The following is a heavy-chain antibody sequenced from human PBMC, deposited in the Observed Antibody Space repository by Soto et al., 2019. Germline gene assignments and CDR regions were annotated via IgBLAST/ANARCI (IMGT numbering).Heavy chain of an antibody. D-gene: IGHD3-22*01. CDR3: ASRNYYDSSGYPDGMDV. V-gene: IGHV1-18*01. CDR1: GYTFTSYG. Sequence: QVQLVQSGAEVKKPGASVKVSCKASGYTFTSYGISWVRQAPGQGLEWMGWISAYNGNTNYAQKLQGRVPMTTDTSTSTAYMELRSLRSDDTAVYYCASRNYYDSSGYPDGMDVWGQGTTVTVSS. J-gene: IGHJ6*02. CDR2: ISAYNGNT.